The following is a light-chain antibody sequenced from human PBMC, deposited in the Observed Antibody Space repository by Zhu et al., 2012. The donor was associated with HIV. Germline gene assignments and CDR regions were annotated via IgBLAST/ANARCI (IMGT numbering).Light chain of an antibody. CDR1: QSVSSN. Sequence: EIVMTQSPATLSVSPGERATLSCRASQSVSSNLAWYQQKPGQAPRLLIYGASTRATGIPARFSGSGSGTEFTLTISSMQSEDFAVYHCQQYNDWPLFGQGTKVEIK. CDR2: GAS. V-gene: IGKV3-15*01. CDR3: QQYNDWPL. J-gene: IGKJ1*01.